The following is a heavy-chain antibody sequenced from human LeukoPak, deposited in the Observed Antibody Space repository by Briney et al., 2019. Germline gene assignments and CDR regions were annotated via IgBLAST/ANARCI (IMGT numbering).Heavy chain of an antibody. V-gene: IGHV3-21*01. J-gene: IGHJ5*02. CDR3: ARDHHGSGSQRWFDP. Sequence: PGGSLRLSCAASGFTFSSYSMNWVRQAPGKGLEWVSSISSSSSYIHYADSVKGRFTISRDNAKNSLYLQMNSLRAEDTAVYYCARDHHGSGSQRWFDPWGQGTLVTVSS. CDR1: GFTFSSYS. D-gene: IGHD3-10*01. CDR2: ISSSSSYI.